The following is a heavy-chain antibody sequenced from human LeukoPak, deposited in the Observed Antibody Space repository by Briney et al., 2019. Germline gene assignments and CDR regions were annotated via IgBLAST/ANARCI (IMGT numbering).Heavy chain of an antibody. Sequence: ASVKVSCKASGGTFSSYAISWVRQAPGQGLEWMGGIIPIFGTANYAQKFQGRVTITADKSTSTAYMELSSLRSEDTAVYYCARVCYSYGFVWFDPWGQGTLVTVSS. CDR2: IIPIFGTA. CDR1: GGTFSSYA. V-gene: IGHV1-69*06. J-gene: IGHJ5*02. CDR3: ARVCYSYGFVWFDP. D-gene: IGHD5-18*01.